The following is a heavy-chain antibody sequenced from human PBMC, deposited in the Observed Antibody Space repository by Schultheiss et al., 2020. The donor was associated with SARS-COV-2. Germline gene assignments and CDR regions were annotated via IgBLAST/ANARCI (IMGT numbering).Heavy chain of an antibody. CDR3: ARSLRDGYNSYYYYGMDV. J-gene: IGHJ6*02. D-gene: IGHD5-24*01. CDR1: EYTSTDYY. Sequence: ASVKVSCKASEYTSTDYYMHWVRQAPGQGLEWMGIINPSGGSTSYAQKFQGRVTMTRDTSTSTVYMELSSLRSEDTAVYYCARSLRDGYNSYYYYGMDVWGQGTTVTVSS. V-gene: IGHV1-46*01. CDR2: INPSGGST.